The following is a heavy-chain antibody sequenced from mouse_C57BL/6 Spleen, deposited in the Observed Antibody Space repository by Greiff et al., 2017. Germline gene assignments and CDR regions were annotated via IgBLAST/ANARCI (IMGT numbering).Heavy chain of an antibody. CDR3: ARELTGTLYAMDF. CDR1: GYTFTSYW. V-gene: IGHV1-61*01. Sequence: VQLQQPGAELVRPGSSVKLSCKASGYTFTSYWMDWVKQRPGQGLEWIGNIYPSDSETHYNQKFKDKATLTVDKSSSTAYMQLSSLTSEDSAVYYCARELTGTLYAMDFWGQGTSVTVSS. CDR2: IYPSDSET. J-gene: IGHJ4*01. D-gene: IGHD4-1*01.